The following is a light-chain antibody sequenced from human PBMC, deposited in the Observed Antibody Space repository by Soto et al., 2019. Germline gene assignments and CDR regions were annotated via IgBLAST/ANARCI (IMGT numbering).Light chain of an antibody. Sequence: QSALTQPASVSGSPGQSITISCTGTSSDVGGYNYVSWYQHYPGKAPKLMIYDVSNRPSGVSNRFSGSKSGNTASLTISGLQAEDEADFYCSSYTSSYTYGFGTGTKVTVL. CDR3: SSYTSSYTYG. V-gene: IGLV2-14*03. CDR1: SSDVGGYNY. CDR2: DVS. J-gene: IGLJ1*01.